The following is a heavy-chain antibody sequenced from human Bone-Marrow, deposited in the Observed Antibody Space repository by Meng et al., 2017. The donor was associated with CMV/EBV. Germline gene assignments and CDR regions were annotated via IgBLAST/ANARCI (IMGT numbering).Heavy chain of an antibody. CDR3: ARVLRFLEWYYYYGMDV. CDR1: GFTFSSYS. Sequence: GESLKISCAASGFTFSSYSMNWVRQAPGKGLEWVSSISSSSSYISYADSVKGRFTISRDNAKNSLYLQMNSLRAEDTAVYYCARVLRFLEWYYYYGMDVWGQGTTVTVSS. J-gene: IGHJ6*02. D-gene: IGHD3-3*01. CDR2: ISSSSSYI. V-gene: IGHV3-21*01.